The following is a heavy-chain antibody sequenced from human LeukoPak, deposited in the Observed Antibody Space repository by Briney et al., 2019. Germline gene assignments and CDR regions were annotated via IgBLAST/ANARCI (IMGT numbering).Heavy chain of an antibody. CDR2: MNPNSGNT. V-gene: IGHV1-8*01. CDR3: ARGVAAAGQYYFDY. Sequence: ASVKASCKASGYTFTSYDINWVRQATGQGLEWMGWMNPNSGNTGYAQKFQGRVTMTRNTSISTAYMELSSLRSEDTAVYYCARGVAAAGQYYFDYWGQGTLVTVSS. J-gene: IGHJ4*02. CDR1: GYTFTSYD. D-gene: IGHD6-13*01.